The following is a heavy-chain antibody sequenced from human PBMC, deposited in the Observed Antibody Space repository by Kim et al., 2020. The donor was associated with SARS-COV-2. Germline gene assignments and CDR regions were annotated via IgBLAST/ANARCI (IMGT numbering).Heavy chain of an antibody. CDR3: ARGTHYDFWRGGTGYYYYYYMDV. CDR2: IIPILGIA. J-gene: IGHJ6*03. V-gene: IGHV1-69*04. CDR1: GGTFSSYA. Sequence: SVKVSCKASGGTFSSYAISWVRQAPGQGLEWMGRIIPILGIANYAQKFQGRVTITADKSTSTAYMELSSLRSEDTAVYYCARGTHYDFWRGGTGYYYYYYMDVWGKGTTVTVSS. D-gene: IGHD3-3*01.